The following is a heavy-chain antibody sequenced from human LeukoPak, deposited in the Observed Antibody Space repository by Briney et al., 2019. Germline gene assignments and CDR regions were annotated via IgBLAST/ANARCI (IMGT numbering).Heavy chain of an antibody. CDR2: IIPIFGTA. CDR3: ASYYDFCFDY. V-gene: IGHV1-69*13. D-gene: IGHD3-3*01. J-gene: IGHJ4*02. CDR1: GGTFSSYA. Sequence: ASVKVSCKASGGTFSSYAISWVRQAPGQGLEWMGGIIPIFGTANYAQKFQGRVTITADESTSTAYMELSSLRSEDTAVYYCASYYDFCFDYWGQGTLVTVSS.